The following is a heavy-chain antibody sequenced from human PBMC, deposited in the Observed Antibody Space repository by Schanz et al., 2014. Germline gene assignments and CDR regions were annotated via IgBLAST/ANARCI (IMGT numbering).Heavy chain of an antibody. CDR1: GFTFSKYW. J-gene: IGHJ4*02. Sequence: EGQLLESGGGLIQPGGSLRLSCGGSGFTFSKYWMSWVRQAPGKGLEWVANIKQDGSEKYYVDAVKGRFTISRDNAKNSMYLHMKSLRGEDTAAYYCARDNYYGSGSCAYWGQGTLVTVSS. CDR3: ARDNYYGSGSCAY. CDR2: IKQDGSEK. V-gene: IGHV3-7*04. D-gene: IGHD3-10*01.